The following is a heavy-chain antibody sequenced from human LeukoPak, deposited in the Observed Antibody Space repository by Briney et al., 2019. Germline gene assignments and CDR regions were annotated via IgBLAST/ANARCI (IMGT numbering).Heavy chain of an antibody. CDR1: GFTFSSYW. D-gene: IGHD6-6*01. V-gene: IGHV3-7*03. Sequence: GGSLRLSCTASGFTFSSYWMSWVRQAPGKGLEWVANIKQDGSEKYYVDSVKGRFTVSRDNAENSLYLQMSSLRAEDTAVYYCARLTQLARGRYWGQGTLVTVSS. CDR3: ARLTQLARGRY. CDR2: IKQDGSEK. J-gene: IGHJ4*02.